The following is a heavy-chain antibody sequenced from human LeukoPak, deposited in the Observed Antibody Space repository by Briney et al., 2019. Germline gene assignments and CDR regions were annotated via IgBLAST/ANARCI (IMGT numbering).Heavy chain of an antibody. CDR1: GGSFSGYY. CDR2: INHSGST. J-gene: IGHJ6*03. CDR3: AREGGYSYGRGGDYYYYMDV. D-gene: IGHD5-18*01. V-gene: IGHV4-34*01. Sequence: PSETLSLTCAVYGGSFSGYYWSWIRQPPGKGLEWVGEINHSGSTNYDPSLKSRVTISVDTSKNQFSLKLSSVTAADTAVYYCAREGGYSYGRGGDYYYYMDVWGKGTTVTVSS.